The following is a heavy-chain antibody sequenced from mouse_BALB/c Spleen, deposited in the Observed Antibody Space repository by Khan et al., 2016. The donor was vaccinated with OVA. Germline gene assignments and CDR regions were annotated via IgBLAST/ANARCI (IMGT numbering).Heavy chain of an antibody. CDR3: ARSVTITTVVATDFDY. CDR1: GYSITSDYA. V-gene: IGHV3-2*02. CDR2: ISYSGRT. D-gene: IGHD1-1*01. Sequence: EVKLEVSGPGLVKPSQSLSLTCTVTGYSITSDYAWNWIRQFPGNKLEWMGYISYSGRTSSNPSLKSRISITRDPSKTQFFLQLNSVTTEDTATYYCARSVTITTVVATDFDYWGQGTTLTVAS. J-gene: IGHJ2*01.